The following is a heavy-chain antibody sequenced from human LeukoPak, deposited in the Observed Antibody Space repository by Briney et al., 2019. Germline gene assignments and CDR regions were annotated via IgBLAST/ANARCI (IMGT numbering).Heavy chain of an antibody. J-gene: IGHJ4*02. D-gene: IGHD3-22*01. Sequence: ASVKVSCKASGCTFTSYDINWVRQATGQGLEWMGWMNPNSGNTGYAQKFQGRVTMTRNTSISTAYMELSSLRSEDTAVYYCARGRIYGYEYDSSGYYPQSYYFDYWGQGTLVTVSS. CDR2: MNPNSGNT. CDR3: ARGRIYGYEYDSSGYYPQSYYFDY. V-gene: IGHV1-8*01. CDR1: GCTFTSYD.